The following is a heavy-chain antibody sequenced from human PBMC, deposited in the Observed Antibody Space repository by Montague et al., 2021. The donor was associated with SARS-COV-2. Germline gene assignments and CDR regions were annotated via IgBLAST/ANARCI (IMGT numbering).Heavy chain of an antibody. CDR3: ARSDLSVIVLVVYATRGGYFDL. CDR2: IYYSGST. D-gene: IGHD2-8*02. CDR1: GGSISSSSYY. V-gene: IGHV4-39*07. J-gene: IGHJ2*01. Sequence: SETLSLTCTVSGGSISSSSYYWGWIRQPPGTGLEWIGSIYYSGSTYYNPSLKSRVTISVDTSKNQFSLKLSSVTAADTAVYYCARSDLSVIVLVVYATRGGYFDLWGRGTLVTVSS.